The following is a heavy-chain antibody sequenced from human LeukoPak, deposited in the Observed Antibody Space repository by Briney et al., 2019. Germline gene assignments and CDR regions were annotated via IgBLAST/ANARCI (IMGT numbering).Heavy chain of an antibody. Sequence: EASVKVSCKASGYTFTSYYMHWVRQAPGQGLEWMGIINPSGGSTSYAQKFQGRVTMTRDTSTSTVYMELSSLRSEDTAVYYCARDGIQGGDYAYFDYWGQGTLVTVSS. CDR1: GYTFTSYY. D-gene: IGHD4-17*01. V-gene: IGHV1-46*01. CDR3: ARDGIQGGDYAYFDY. CDR2: INPSGGST. J-gene: IGHJ4*02.